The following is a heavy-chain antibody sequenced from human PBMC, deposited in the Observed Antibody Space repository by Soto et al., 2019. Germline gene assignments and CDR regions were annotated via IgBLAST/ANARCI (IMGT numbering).Heavy chain of an antibody. J-gene: IGHJ6*02. D-gene: IGHD3-10*01. V-gene: IGHV1-69*01. Sequence: QVQLVQSGAEVKKPGSSVKVSCNASGGTFSSYAISWVRQAPGQGLEWMGGIIPIFGTANYAQKFQGRVTITADESTSTAYMVLSSLRSEDTAVYYCACSYGSGSYYGMDVWGQGTTVTVSS. CDR1: GGTFSSYA. CDR2: IIPIFGTA. CDR3: ACSYGSGSYYGMDV.